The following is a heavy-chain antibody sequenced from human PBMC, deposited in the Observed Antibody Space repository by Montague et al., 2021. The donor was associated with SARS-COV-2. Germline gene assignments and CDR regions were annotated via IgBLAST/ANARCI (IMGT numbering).Heavy chain of an antibody. CDR1: GGSISSCNW. J-gene: IGHJ4*01. CDR3: ARGTIWFVLLLSLWCFGY. D-gene: IGHD3-10*01. V-gene: IGHV4-4*02. Sequence: SETLSLTCAVSGGSISSCNWWSRHRQPAEKGLGWVGKIYSSGTNYNTPSKRRGITISVDKSKNLFSMKLSSVTAADTAVYYCARGTIWFVLLLSLWCFGYWGQGTLVTVSS. CDR2: IYSSGTN.